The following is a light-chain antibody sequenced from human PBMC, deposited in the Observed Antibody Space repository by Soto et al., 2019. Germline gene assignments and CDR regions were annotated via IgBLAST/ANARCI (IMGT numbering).Light chain of an antibody. CDR2: EDT. J-gene: IGLJ1*01. V-gene: IGLV2-23*01. CDR3: CSYATSSTYV. CDR1: SSDVGSYNL. Sequence: QSVLTQPASVSGSPGQSIAISCTGTSSDVGSYNLVSWYQQHPGKAPKLMIYEDTKRPSGVSDRFSGSKSGNTASLTISGLPAEDEADYYCCSYATSSTYVFGTGTKLTVL.